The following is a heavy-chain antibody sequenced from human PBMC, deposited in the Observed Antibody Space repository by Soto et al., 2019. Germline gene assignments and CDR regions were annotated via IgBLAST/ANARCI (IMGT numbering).Heavy chain of an antibody. CDR2: IYHSGST. Sequence: PSETLSLTCAVSGGSISSGGYSWSWIRQPPGKGLEWIGYIYHSGSTYYNPSLKSRVTISVDTSKDQFSLELTSVTAADTALYYCARSAIATHWFFDLWGRGTLVTVSS. V-gene: IGHV4-30-2*01. D-gene: IGHD5-18*01. CDR3: ARSAIATHWFFDL. J-gene: IGHJ2*01. CDR1: GGSISSGGYS.